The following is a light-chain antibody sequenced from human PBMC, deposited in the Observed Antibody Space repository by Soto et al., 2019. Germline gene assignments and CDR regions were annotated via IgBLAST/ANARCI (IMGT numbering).Light chain of an antibody. CDR1: SSDVGSYNL. V-gene: IGLV2-23*01. CDR3: CSYAGSSTLV. Sequence: QSALTQPASVSGSPGQSITISCTGTSSDVGSYNLVSWYQQHPGKAPKLMIYEGSKRPSGVSNRFSGSKSGNTASLTISGLHAEDEADYYCCSYAGSSTLVFGGGTQLTV. J-gene: IGLJ2*01. CDR2: EGS.